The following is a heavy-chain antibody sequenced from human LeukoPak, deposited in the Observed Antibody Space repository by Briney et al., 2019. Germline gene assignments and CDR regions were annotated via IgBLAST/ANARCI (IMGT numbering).Heavy chain of an antibody. CDR3: ARGGVWQQLAVDY. J-gene: IGHJ4*02. Sequence: GGSLRLSCAASGFNFIYSAMHWVRQAPGKGLEYVSGIARNGGSTYYTNSVKGRFTISRDDSKNTLYLQMGSLRPEDMAVYYCARGGVWQQLAVDYWGQGTLVTVSS. V-gene: IGHV3-64*01. CDR2: IARNGGST. CDR1: GFNFIYSA. D-gene: IGHD6-13*01.